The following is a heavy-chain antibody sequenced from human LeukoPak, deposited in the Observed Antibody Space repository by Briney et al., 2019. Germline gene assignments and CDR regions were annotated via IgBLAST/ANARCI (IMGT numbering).Heavy chain of an antibody. V-gene: IGHV4-59*01. CDR1: GGSISSYY. CDR2: IYYSGST. CDR3: VRGGGLWFGELSYSWFDP. D-gene: IGHD3-10*01. Sequence: PSETLSLTCTVSGGSISSYYWSWIRQPPGKGLEWIGYIYYSGSTNYNPSLKSRVTISVDTSKNQFSLKLSSVTAADTAVYYCVRGGGLWFGELSYSWFDPWGQGTLVTVSS. J-gene: IGHJ5*02.